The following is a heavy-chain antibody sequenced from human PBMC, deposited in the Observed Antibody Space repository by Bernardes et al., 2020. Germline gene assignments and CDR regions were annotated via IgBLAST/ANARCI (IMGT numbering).Heavy chain of an antibody. CDR1: GFTFSSYS. J-gene: IGHJ4*02. CDR2: ISSSSSYI. Sequence: GGSLRLSCAASGFTFSSYSINWVRQAPGKGLEWVSSISSSSSYIYYADSVKGRFTISRDNAKNSLYLQMNSLRAEDTAVYYCARGNGRVFDYWGQGTLVTVSS. V-gene: IGHV3-21*01. CDR3: ARGNGRVFDY. D-gene: IGHD3-16*01.